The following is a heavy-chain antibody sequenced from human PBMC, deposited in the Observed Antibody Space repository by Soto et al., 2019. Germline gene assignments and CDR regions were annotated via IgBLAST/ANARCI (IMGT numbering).Heavy chain of an antibody. V-gene: IGHV4-34*01. J-gene: IGHJ6*02. CDR1: GGSFSGYY. CDR2: INHSGST. Sequence: SETLSLTCAVYGGSFSGYYWSWIRQPPGKGLEWIGEINHSGSTNYNPSLKSRVTISVDTSKNQFSLKLSSVTAADTAVYYCARGYSSSWNYGMDVWGQGTTVTVSS. CDR3: ARGYSSSWNYGMDV. D-gene: IGHD6-13*01.